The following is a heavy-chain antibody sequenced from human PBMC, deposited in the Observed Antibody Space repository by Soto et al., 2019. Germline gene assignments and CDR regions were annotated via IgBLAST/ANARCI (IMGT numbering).Heavy chain of an antibody. J-gene: IGHJ6*04. D-gene: IGHD2-8*01. CDR2: INTDGSRI. Sequence: VGSLRLSCAASGFTLSSYWIHWVRQAPGKGLVWVSRINTDGSRISYADPVKGRFTISRDNAKNTLYLQMNSLRADDTAVYYCAREFWHNGLCLDGWGKGTTVTVAS. CDR3: AREFWHNGLCLDG. CDR1: GFTLSSYW. V-gene: IGHV3-74*01.